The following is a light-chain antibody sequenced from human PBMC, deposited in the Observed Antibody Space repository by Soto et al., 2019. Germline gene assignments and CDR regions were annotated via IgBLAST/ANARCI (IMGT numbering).Light chain of an antibody. J-gene: IGKJ5*01. V-gene: IGKV1-39*01. Sequence: DIQITHSPSSLSSSVLYRFTFTCLASQSISSYLNWYQQKPGKAPKLLIYAASSLQSGVPSRFSGSGSGTDFTLTISSLQPEDFATYYCQQLNSYPITFGQGTRLEI. CDR2: AAS. CDR3: QQLNSYPIT. CDR1: QSISSY.